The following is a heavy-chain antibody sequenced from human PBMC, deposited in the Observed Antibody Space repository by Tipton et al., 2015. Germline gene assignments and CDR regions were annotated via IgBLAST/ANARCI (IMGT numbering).Heavy chain of an antibody. CDR1: GGSISSYY. CDR2: IYYSGST. Sequence: PGLVKPSETLSLTCTVSGGSISSYYWSWIRQHPGKGLEWIGYIYYSGSTHYNPSLKSRVTISVDTSKNQFSLKVSSVSAADTAVYYCARQHPLWFEEPWGMDVWGQGTTVTVSS. J-gene: IGHJ6*02. V-gene: IGHV4-59*08. D-gene: IGHD3-10*01. CDR3: ARQHPLWFEEPWGMDV.